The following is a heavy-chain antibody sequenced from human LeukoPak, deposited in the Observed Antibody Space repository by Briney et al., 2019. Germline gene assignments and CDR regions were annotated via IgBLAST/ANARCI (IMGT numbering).Heavy chain of an antibody. J-gene: IGHJ4*02. CDR1: GYTFTSYY. D-gene: IGHD1-26*01. Sequence: GASVKVSCKASGYTFTSYYMHWVRQAPGQGLEWMGIINPSGGSTSYAQKFQGRVTMTRDMSTSTVYMELSSLRSEDTAVYYCARFYANEWALPHWGQGTLVTVSS. V-gene: IGHV1-46*01. CDR3: ARFYANEWALPH. CDR2: INPSGGST.